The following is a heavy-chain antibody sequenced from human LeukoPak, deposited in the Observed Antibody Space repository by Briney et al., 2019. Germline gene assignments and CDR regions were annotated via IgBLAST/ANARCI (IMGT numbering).Heavy chain of an antibody. V-gene: IGHV3-21*01. CDR1: GFSVSGYW. J-gene: IGHJ6*03. CDR2: ISSSSSYI. Sequence: GGSLRLSCAVSGFSVSGYWMTWVRQAPGKGLEWVSSISSSSSYIYYADSVKGRFTISRDNAKNSLYLQMNSLRAEDTAVYYCARDRGLRLDYYMDVWGKGTTVTVSS. CDR3: ARDRGLRLDYYMDV. D-gene: IGHD3-16*01.